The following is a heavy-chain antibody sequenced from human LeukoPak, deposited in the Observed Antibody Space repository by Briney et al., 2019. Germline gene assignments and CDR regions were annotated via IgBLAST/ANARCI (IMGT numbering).Heavy chain of an antibody. Sequence: ASVKVSCKASGYTFTGYYIHWVRQAPGQGLEWMAWINPNGGGTNYAQKFQGRVAVTRDSSISTAYMELSGLTSDDTAVFYCARGTGAPNYFDYWGQGTLVTVSS. D-gene: IGHD7-27*01. V-gene: IGHV1-2*02. CDR2: INPNGGGT. CDR1: GYTFTGYY. CDR3: ARGTGAPNYFDY. J-gene: IGHJ4*02.